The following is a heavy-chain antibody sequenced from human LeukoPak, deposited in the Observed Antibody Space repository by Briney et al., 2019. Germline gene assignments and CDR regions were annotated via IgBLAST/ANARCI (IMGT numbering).Heavy chain of an antibody. J-gene: IGHJ3*02. D-gene: IGHD2-15*01. CDR3: ARAPFVGYSGATHFDI. CDR2: INTDGIST. V-gene: IGHV3-74*01. Sequence: GGSLRLSCAASGFTFSSYWMTWVRQAPGKGLVWVSRINTDGISTSYADSVKGRFTISRDNAKNTVYLQMNSLRAEDTAVYYCARAPFVGYSGATHFDIWGQGTMVTVSS. CDR1: GFTFSSYW.